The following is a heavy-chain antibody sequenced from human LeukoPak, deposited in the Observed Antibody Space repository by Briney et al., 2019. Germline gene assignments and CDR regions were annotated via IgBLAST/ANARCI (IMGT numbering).Heavy chain of an antibody. CDR2: IYYSGST. J-gene: IGHJ4*02. Sequence: SETLSLTCTVSAGSISSDYWSWIRQPPGKGLEWIGYIYYSGSTNYNPSLKSRVTISVDTSKKQFSLELNSVTAADTAVYYCARTSPRYGYFDYWGQGALVTVSS. D-gene: IGHD3-9*01. CDR3: ARTSPRYGYFDY. V-gene: IGHV4-59*01. CDR1: AGSISSDY.